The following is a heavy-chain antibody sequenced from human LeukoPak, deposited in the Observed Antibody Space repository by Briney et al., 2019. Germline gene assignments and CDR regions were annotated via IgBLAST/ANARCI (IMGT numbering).Heavy chain of an antibody. CDR3: ARDLVVVPAASMDV. CDR1: GYTFTSYG. D-gene: IGHD2-2*01. V-gene: IGHV1-18*01. J-gene: IGHJ6*02. CDR2: ISAYNGNT. Sequence: ASVKVSCKASGYTFTSYGISWVRQAPGQGLEWMGWISAYNGNTSYAQKLQGRVTMTTDTSTSTAYMELRSLRSDDTAVYYCARDLVVVPAASMDVWGQGTTVTVSS.